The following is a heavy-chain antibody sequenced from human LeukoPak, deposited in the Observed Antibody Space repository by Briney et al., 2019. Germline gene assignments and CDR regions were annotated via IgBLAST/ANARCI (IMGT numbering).Heavy chain of an antibody. CDR3: AKDLRTGFDAFDI. V-gene: IGHV3-23*01. CDR2: ISGSGGST. D-gene: IGHD1-1*01. CDR1: GFTFSSYA. J-gene: IGHJ3*02. Sequence: GGSLRLSCAASGFTFSSYAMSWVRQAPGKGLEWVSAISGSGGSTYHADSVKGRFTISRDNSKNTLYMQMNSLRAEDTAVYYCAKDLRTGFDAFDIWGQGTMVTVSS.